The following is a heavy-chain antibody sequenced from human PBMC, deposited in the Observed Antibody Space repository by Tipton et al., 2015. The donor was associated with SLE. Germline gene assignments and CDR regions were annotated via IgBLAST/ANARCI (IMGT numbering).Heavy chain of an antibody. D-gene: IGHD6-13*01. CDR3: VREGIAAESWFFDL. CDR2: IYTSGST. V-gene: IGHV4-61*02. J-gene: IGHJ2*01. Sequence: TLSLTCTVSGASISSGSYYWSWIRQPAGKGLEWIGRIYTSGSTNYHPSPRSRVTISLDTSKNQFSLKLTSVTATDTAVYYCVREGIAAESWFFDLWGRGTLVTVSS. CDR1: GASISSGSYY.